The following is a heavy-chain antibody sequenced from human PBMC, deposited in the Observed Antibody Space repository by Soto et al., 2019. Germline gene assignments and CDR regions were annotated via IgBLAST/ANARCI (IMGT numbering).Heavy chain of an antibody. J-gene: IGHJ3*02. CDR3: ARQWGTDAFDI. V-gene: IGHV4-59*08. CDR2: IYYSGST. CDR1: GVSIRSYY. Sequence: SETLSLTCNVSGVSIRSYYWSWIRQPPGKGLEWIGYIYYSGSTNYNPSLKSRVTISVDTSKNQFSLKLSSVTAADTAVYYCARQWGTDAFDIWGQGTMVTVSS. D-gene: IGHD1-1*01.